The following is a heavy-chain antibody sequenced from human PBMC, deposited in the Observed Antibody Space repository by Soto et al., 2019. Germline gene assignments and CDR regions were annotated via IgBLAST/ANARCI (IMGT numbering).Heavy chain of an antibody. Sequence: EVQLLEAGGGLVQPGGSVRLSCAASGFIFSTYAMTWVRQAPGKGLEWVSVVSGSGGNTYYADPVKGRFTIARDNSKITLYLQLHSVRAEDTAVYFCARDTFVYGDYEAHWGQGTLVTVAS. J-gene: IGHJ4*02. V-gene: IGHV3-23*01. CDR2: VSGSGGNT. CDR3: ARDTFVYGDYEAH. CDR1: GFIFSTYA. D-gene: IGHD4-17*01.